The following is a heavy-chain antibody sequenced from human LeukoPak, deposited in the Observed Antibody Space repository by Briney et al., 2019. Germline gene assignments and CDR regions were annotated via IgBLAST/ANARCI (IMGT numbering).Heavy chain of an antibody. CDR2: IYPGDSDT. V-gene: IGHV5-51*01. CDR3: ARHGQSSVSLDY. CDR1: GYSFTSYW. D-gene: IGHD3-10*01. J-gene: IGHJ4*02. Sequence: GESLQISFQGPGYSFTSYWIGWVRQMPGKGLEWMGIIYPGDSDTRYSPSFQGQVTISADKSISTAYLQWSSLKASDTAMYYCARHGQSSVSLDYWGQGTLVTVSS.